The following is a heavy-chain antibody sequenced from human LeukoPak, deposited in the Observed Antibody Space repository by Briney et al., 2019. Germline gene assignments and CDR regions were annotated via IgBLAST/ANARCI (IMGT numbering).Heavy chain of an antibody. V-gene: IGHV1-24*01. Sequence: ASVKVSCKVSGYTLTELSMHWVRQAPGKGLEWMGGFDPEDGETIYAQKLQGRVTMTEDTSTDTAYMELSSLRSEDTAVYYCATVPRYDYVWGSYRFEYWGQGTLVTVSS. CDR2: FDPEDGET. D-gene: IGHD3-16*02. CDR1: GYTLTELS. CDR3: ATVPRYDYVWGSYRFEY. J-gene: IGHJ4*02.